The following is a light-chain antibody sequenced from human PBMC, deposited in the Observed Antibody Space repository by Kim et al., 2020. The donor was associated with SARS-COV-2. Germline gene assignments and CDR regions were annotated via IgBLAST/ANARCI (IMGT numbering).Light chain of an antibody. CDR3: ASWDDSLHGPV. V-gene: IGLV1-44*01. CDR2: SNS. Sequence: TVSGSSSNIGRNAVCLYQQVPGTAPKFLIYSNSRRPSGVPDRFSGSSSGTAASLAISGLQSEDEADYYCASWDDSLHGPVFGGGTQLTVL. CDR1: SSNIGRNA. J-gene: IGLJ2*01.